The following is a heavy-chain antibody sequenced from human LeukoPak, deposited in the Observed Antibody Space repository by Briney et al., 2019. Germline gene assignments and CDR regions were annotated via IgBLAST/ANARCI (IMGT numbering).Heavy chain of an antibody. J-gene: IGHJ5*02. Sequence: ASVKVSCKASGGTFSSYAISWVRQAPGQGLEWMGRIIPIFGIANYAQKFQGRVTITADKSTSTAYMELSSLRSEDTAVYYCARDTMVPAAINWFDPWGQGTLVTVSS. V-gene: IGHV1-69*04. CDR1: GGTFSSYA. CDR3: ARDTMVPAAINWFDP. D-gene: IGHD2-2*01. CDR2: IIPIFGIA.